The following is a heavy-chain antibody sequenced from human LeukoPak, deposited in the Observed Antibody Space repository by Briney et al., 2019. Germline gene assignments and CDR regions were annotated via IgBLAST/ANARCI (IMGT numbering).Heavy chain of an antibody. CDR1: GLTVSSNC. J-gene: IGHJ4*02. CDR3: ARRAGDYSHPYDY. CDR2: IYSGGNT. Sequence: GGSLRLSCTASGLTVSSNCKSWVRQAPGKGLEWVSFIYSGGNTYYADSVKGRFTISRDNSKNTFHLQMNSLRAEDTAVYYCARRAGDYSHPYDYWGQGTLVTVSS. V-gene: IGHV3-53*01. D-gene: IGHD3-22*01.